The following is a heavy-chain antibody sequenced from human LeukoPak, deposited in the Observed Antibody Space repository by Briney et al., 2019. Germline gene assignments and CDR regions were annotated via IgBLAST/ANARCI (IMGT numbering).Heavy chain of an antibody. J-gene: IGHJ4*02. V-gene: IGHV3-74*01. CDR1: GFTFSNYW. CDR3: GRDIATAVDY. Sequence: PGGSLRLSCAASGFTFSNYWMHWVRQAPGKGLVWVSRINSDGSSTTYADSVKGRFTISRDNGQNTLYLQMNSLRAEDTAIYYCGRDIATAVDYWGLGTLVTVSS. D-gene: IGHD6-13*01. CDR2: INSDGSST.